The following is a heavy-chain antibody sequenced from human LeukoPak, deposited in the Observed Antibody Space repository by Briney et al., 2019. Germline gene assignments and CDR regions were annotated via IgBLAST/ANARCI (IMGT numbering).Heavy chain of an antibody. CDR1: GFTFSNSW. CDR2: IKQDGGEK. D-gene: IGHD6-13*01. V-gene: IGHV3-7*04. CDR3: ARDPDSSIWPQYFQH. Sequence: GGSLRLSCAASGFTFSNSWMNWVRQAPGKGLEWVANIKQDGGEKYFVDSVKGRFTISRDNAKNSLYLQMNSLRGEDTAVYYCARDPDSSIWPQYFQHWGQGTLVTVSS. J-gene: IGHJ1*01.